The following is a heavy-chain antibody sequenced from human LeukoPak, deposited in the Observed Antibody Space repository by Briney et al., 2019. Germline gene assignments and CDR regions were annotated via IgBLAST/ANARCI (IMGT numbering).Heavy chain of an antibody. V-gene: IGHV3-21*01. CDR3: ARDFLHYSNGDYYYYMDV. D-gene: IGHD4-11*01. J-gene: IGHJ6*03. CDR2: ISSSSSYI. Sequence: GGSLRLSCAASGFTFSSYSMNWVRQAPGKGLEWVSSISSSSSYIYYADSVKGRFTISRDNAKNSLYLQMNSLRAEDTAVYYCARDFLHYSNGDYYYYMDVWGKGTTVTVSS. CDR1: GFTFSSYS.